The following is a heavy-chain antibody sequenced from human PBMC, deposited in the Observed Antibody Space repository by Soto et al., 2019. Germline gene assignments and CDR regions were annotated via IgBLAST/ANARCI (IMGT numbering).Heavy chain of an antibody. CDR2: ISGSGGST. Sequence: GGSLRLSCAASGFTFSSYAMSWVRQAPGKGLEWVSAISGSGGSTYYADSVKGRFTISRDNSKNTLYLQMNSLRAEDTAVYYCAKVHYDYVWGSYLYGMDVWGQGTTVTVSS. V-gene: IGHV3-23*01. CDR3: AKVHYDYVWGSYLYGMDV. D-gene: IGHD3-16*02. J-gene: IGHJ6*02. CDR1: GFTFSSYA.